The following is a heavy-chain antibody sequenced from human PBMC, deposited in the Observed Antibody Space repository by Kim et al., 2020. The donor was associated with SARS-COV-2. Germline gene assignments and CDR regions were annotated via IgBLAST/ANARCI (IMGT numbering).Heavy chain of an antibody. CDR1: GYSFTSYW. Sequence: GESLKISCKGSGYSFTSYWIGWVRQMPGKGLEWMGIIYPGDSDTRYSPSFQGQVTISADKSISTAYLQWSSLKASDTAMYYCARVPAAISPYYYYGMDVWGQGTTVTVSS. CDR2: IYPGDSDT. CDR3: ARVPAAISPYYYYGMDV. J-gene: IGHJ6*02. D-gene: IGHD2-2*01. V-gene: IGHV5-51*01.